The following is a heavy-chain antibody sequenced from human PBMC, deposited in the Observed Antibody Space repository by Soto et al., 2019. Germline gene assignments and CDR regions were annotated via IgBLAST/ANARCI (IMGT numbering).Heavy chain of an antibody. CDR1: GFSISSGYY. D-gene: IGHD3-22*01. V-gene: IGHV4-38-2*01. Sequence: SETLSLTCAVSGFSISSGYYWAWIRQPPGKGLEWIGSLYHSGTTYYNPPLKSRVTISVDTSKNQFSLKLSSVTAADTAVYYCASFYYSDSSAYLDYWGQGTLVTAPQ. J-gene: IGHJ4*02. CDR3: ASFYYSDSSAYLDY. CDR2: LYHSGTT.